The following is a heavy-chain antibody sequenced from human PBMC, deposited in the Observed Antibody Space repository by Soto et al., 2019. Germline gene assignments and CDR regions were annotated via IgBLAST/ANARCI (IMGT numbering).Heavy chain of an antibody. J-gene: IGHJ4*02. CDR1: GGSFSGYY. D-gene: IGHD1-26*01. CDR3: ARVGDGYYLYYFDY. V-gene: IGHV4-34*01. Sequence: QVQLQQWGAGLLKSSETLSLTCAVYGGSFSGYYWSWIRQPPGKGLEWIGEINQSGSTNYNPSLKSRVTISVDTSKNQFSLKLSSVTAADTAVYYCARVGDGYYLYYFDYWGQGTLVTVSS. CDR2: INQSGST.